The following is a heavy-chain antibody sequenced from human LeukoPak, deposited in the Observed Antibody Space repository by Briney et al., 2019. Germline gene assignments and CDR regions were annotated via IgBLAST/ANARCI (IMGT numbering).Heavy chain of an antibody. CDR2: IYYSGST. V-gene: IGHV4-59*06. J-gene: IGHJ3*02. D-gene: IGHD3-22*01. Sequence: SETLSLTCTVSGGSISSYYWSWIRQHPGKGLEWIGYIYYSGSTYYNPSLKSRVTISVDTSKNQFSLKLSSVTAADTAVYYCARVRYYYDSGTLRSNDAFDIWGQGTMVTVSS. CDR1: GGSISSYY. CDR3: ARVRYYYDSGTLRSNDAFDI.